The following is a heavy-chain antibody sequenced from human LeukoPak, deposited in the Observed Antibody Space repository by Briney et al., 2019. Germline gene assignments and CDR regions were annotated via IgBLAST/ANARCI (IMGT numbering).Heavy chain of an antibody. CDR2: IIPILGMA. V-gene: IGHV1-69*04. D-gene: IGHD1-26*01. CDR1: VCTYISYL. Sequence: VKVSLQCCVCTYISYLINWLGPPRAQGGAGVGGIIPILGMANYVQKFQGRVTITADKSTSTAYTELSSLRSEDTAVYYCARDTAEGSTDYWGQGTLVTVSS. J-gene: IGHJ4*02. CDR3: ARDTAEGSTDY.